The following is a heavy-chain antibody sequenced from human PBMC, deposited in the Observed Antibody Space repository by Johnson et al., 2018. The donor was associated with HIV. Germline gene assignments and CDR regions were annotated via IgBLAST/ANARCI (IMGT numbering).Heavy chain of an antibody. J-gene: IGHJ3*02. D-gene: IGHD6-6*01. CDR3: AKEGGYSTSLVFDI. Sequence: QVQLVESGGGVVQPGRSLRLSCAASGFTFSSYGMHWVRQATRKGLEWVSVIFGGGTTYYTDPVKGSFTISRDNSKNTLYLQMNSLRAEDTAVYYCAKEGGYSTSLVFDIWGQGTMVTVSS. CDR1: GFTFSSYG. CDR2: IFGGGTT. V-gene: IGHV3-NL1*01.